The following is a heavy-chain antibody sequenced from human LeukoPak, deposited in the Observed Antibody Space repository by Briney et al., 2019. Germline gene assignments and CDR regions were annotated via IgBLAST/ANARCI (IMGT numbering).Heavy chain of an antibody. J-gene: IGHJ4*02. V-gene: IGHV3-11*04. CDR1: GCTFSDYY. CDR3: ARMNYISSGWGAPFDY. D-gene: IGHD1-7*01. CDR2: IRSSGSTI. Sequence: GGSLRLSCAASGCTFSDYYMSWIRQAPGKGLEWVSYIRSSGSTIYYADSMKGRFTISRDNAKNSLYLQMNSLRAEDTAVYYWARMNYISSGWGAPFDYWGQGTLVTVSS.